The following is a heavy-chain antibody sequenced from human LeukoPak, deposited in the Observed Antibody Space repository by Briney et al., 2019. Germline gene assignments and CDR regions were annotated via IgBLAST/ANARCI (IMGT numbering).Heavy chain of an antibody. CDR1: GGSFSGYY. J-gene: IGHJ6*02. V-gene: IGHV4-34*01. D-gene: IGHD2-2*01. CDR2: INLSGRT. Sequence: SETMSLTCAVYGGSFSGYYWSWIRHPPGKGEGWIGKINLSGRTNYTPSLQSRVTISVDKSKNQSSLKLSSLTAADTAVYYCARVVPANYYYGMDVWVQGTTVTVSS. CDR3: ARVVPANYYYGMDV.